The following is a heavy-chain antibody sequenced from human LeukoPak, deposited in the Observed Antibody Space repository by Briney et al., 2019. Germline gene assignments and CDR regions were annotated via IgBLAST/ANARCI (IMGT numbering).Heavy chain of an antibody. Sequence: ASVKVSCKASGYTFNAYYIHWVRQAPGQGLEWMGWMNPNSGNTGYARKFQGRVTMTRNTSISTAYMELSSLRSEDTAVYCCARVVSSGWYYFDYWGQGTLVTVSS. CDR1: GYTFNAYY. J-gene: IGHJ4*02. CDR3: ARVVSSGWYYFDY. CDR2: MNPNSGNT. D-gene: IGHD6-19*01. V-gene: IGHV1-8*02.